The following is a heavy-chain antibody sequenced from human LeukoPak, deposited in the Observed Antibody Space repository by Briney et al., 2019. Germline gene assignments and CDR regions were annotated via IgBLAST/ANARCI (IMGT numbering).Heavy chain of an antibody. CDR2: IKQDGSEK. CDR1: GFTFSSYW. D-gene: IGHD5-24*01. V-gene: IGHV3-7*01. J-gene: IGHJ3*02. Sequence: PGGSLRLSCAASGFTFSSYWMSWVRQAPGKGLEWVNNIKQDGSEKYYVDSVKGRFTISRDNAKNSLYLQMNSLRAEDTAVYYCAREDQEKGAAFDIWGQGTMVTVSS. CDR3: AREDQEKGAAFDI.